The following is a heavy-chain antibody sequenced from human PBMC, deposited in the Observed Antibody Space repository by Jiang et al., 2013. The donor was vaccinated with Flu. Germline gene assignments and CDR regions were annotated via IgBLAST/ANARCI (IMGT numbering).Heavy chain of an antibody. D-gene: IGHD3-22*01. CDR3: ARKFSYYDSSGYFIGGRYDAFDI. CDR1: GFTFSSYG. Sequence: VQLVESGGGVVQPGRSLRLSCAASGFTFSSYGMHWVRQAPGKGLEWVAVIWYDGSNKYYADSVKGRFTISRDNSKNTLYLQMNSLRAEDTAVYYCARKFSYYDSSGYFIGGRYDAFDIWGQGTMVTVSS. V-gene: IGHV3-33*01. J-gene: IGHJ3*02. CDR2: IWYDGSNK.